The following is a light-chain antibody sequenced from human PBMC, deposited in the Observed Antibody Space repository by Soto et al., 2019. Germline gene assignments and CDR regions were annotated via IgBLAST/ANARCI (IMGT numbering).Light chain of an antibody. CDR2: KAS. CDR1: QSISSW. J-gene: IGKJ4*02. Sequence: DIQMTQSPSTLSASVGDRVTITCRASQSISSWLAWYQQKPGKAPKLLIYKASSLESGVPSRFSGSGSGTEFTLTISSLQPDDFATYCCQQYNSYPGFGGGTKVEIK. CDR3: QQYNSYPG. V-gene: IGKV1-5*03.